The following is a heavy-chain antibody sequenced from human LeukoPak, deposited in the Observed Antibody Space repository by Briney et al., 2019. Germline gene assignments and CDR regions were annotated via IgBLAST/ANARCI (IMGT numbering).Heavy chain of an antibody. V-gene: IGHV3-21*01. CDR3: ARRWDTFDY. CDR1: GFTFSSYS. CDR2: ISSSSSYI. D-gene: IGHD5-18*01. Sequence: GGSLRLSCAASGFTFSSYSMNWVRQAPGKGLEWVSYISSSSSYIYYADSVKGRFTISRDNAKDSLYLQMNSLRAEDTAVYYCARRWDTFDYWGQGTLVTVSS. J-gene: IGHJ4*02.